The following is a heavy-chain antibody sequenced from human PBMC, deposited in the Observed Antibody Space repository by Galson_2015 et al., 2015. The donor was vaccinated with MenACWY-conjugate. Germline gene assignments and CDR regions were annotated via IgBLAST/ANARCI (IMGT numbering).Heavy chain of an antibody. J-gene: IGHJ4*02. V-gene: IGHV1-18*01. CDR1: GYLFTRYG. CDR3: ARDHDFVWGTYPFDF. Sequence: SVKVSCKASGYLFTRYGIRWVRQAPGQGLEWMGWITPTNDNTHYAQRFQGRVTMTTDTSTSTAYMELRSLRSDDTAVYFCARDHDFVWGTYPFDFWGQGTLVTVSS. CDR2: ITPTNDNT. D-gene: IGHD3-16*02.